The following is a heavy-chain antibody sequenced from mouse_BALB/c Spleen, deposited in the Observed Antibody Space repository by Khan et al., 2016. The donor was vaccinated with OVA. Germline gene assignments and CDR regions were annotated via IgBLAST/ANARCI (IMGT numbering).Heavy chain of an antibody. CDR1: GFTFSSFG. CDR2: ISSGSSTI. D-gene: IGHD1-1*01. Sequence: EVELVESGGGLVQPGGSRKLSCAASGFTFSSFGMHWVRQAPEKGLEWVAHISSGSSTIYYADTVKGRFTISRDNPKNTLFLQLTSLRSEDTAMYYCARDYGTYFDVWGAGTTVTVAS. V-gene: IGHV5-17*02. J-gene: IGHJ1*01. CDR3: ARDYGTYFDV.